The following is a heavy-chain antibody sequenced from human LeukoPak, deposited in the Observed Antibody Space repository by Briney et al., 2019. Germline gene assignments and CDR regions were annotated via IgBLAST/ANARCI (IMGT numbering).Heavy chain of an antibody. CDR2: INHSGST. J-gene: IGHJ4*02. D-gene: IGHD3-3*01. CDR3: ARGYYDFWSGYYRNYYFDY. V-gene: IGHV4-34*01. CDR1: GGSFSGYY. Sequence: SETLSLTCAVYGGSFSGYYWSWIRQAPGKGLEWIGEINHSGSTNYNPSLKSRVTISVDTSKNQFSLKLSSVTAADTAVYYCARGYYDFWSGYYRNYYFDYWGQGTLVTVSS.